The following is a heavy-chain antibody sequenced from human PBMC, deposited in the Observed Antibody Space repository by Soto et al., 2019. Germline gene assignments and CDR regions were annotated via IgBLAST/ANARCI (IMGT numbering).Heavy chain of an antibody. CDR1: GGSISSSSYS. CDR3: ARGGVDYYDSSGYYFSPYYFDY. J-gene: IGHJ4*02. D-gene: IGHD3-22*01. V-gene: IGHV4-30-2*01. Sequence: PSETLSLTCTVSGGSISSSSYSWSWIRQPPGKGLEWIGYIYHSGSTYYNPSLKSRVTISVDRSKNQFSLKLSSVTAADTAVYYCARGGVDYYDSSGYYFSPYYFDYWGQGTLVTVSS. CDR2: IYHSGST.